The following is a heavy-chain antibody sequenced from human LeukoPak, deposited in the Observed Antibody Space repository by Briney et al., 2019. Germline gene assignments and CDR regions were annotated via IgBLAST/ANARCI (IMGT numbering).Heavy chain of an antibody. CDR1: GFTFRDYY. D-gene: IGHD6-19*01. Sequence: PGVSLKRSGAASGFTFRDYYMTWLRQAPGKGLEGCSYISSSASTIYYADCVKGRLTISRYNARNSLDLQSNTLRADDTAFYYGARGAVAGSWRDFAAFDIWGQGTMVTVSS. J-gene: IGHJ3*02. CDR3: ARGAVAGSWRDFAAFDI. CDR2: ISSSASTI. V-gene: IGHV3-11*01.